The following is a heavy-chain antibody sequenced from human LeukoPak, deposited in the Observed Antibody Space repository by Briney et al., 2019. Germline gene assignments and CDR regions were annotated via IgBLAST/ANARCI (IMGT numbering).Heavy chain of an antibody. Sequence: PGGSLRLFCAASGFTFSGCWMHWVRQAPGKGLVCVSRIDGDGGSTTYADSVKGRFTISRDNARNTLHLQMISLRAEDTAVYYCARTMTGGFFDFWGQGTLVTVSS. J-gene: IGHJ4*02. CDR3: ARTMTGGFFDF. CDR1: GFTFSGCW. V-gene: IGHV3-74*03. CDR2: IDGDGGST. D-gene: IGHD3-16*01.